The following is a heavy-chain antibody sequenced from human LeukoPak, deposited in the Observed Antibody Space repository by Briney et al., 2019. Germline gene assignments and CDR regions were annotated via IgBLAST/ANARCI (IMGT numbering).Heavy chain of an antibody. Sequence: PSETLSLTCTVSGGSISSGGYYWSWIRQPPGKGLEWIGYIYYSGSTNYNPSLKSRVTISVDTSKNQFSLKLSSVTAADTAVYYCASGGRRTTVTTFDYWGQGTLVTVSS. J-gene: IGHJ4*02. CDR2: IYYSGST. V-gene: IGHV4-61*08. CDR1: GGSISSGGYY. CDR3: ASGGRRTTVTTFDY. D-gene: IGHD4-17*01.